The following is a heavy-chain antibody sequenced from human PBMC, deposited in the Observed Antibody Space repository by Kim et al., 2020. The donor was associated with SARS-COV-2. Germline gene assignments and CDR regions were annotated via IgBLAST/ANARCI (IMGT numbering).Heavy chain of an antibody. CDR2: IYHSGST. CDR1: GYSIGTGYY. D-gene: IGHD3-9*01. CDR3: ARAHQYYDILTGYFGPHCFDI. V-gene: IGHV4-38-2*02. Sequence: SETLSLTCTVAGYSIGTGYYWGWSRQPPGKGLEWIGSIYHSGSTYYNPSLKSRVTISVDTSKNQFSLNLSSVTAADTALYYCARAHQYYDILTGYFGPHCFDIWGQGTMVTVSS. J-gene: IGHJ3*02.